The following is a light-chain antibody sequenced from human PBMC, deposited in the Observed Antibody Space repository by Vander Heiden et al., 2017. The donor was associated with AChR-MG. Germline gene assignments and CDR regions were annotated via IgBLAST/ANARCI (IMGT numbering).Light chain of an antibody. Sequence: DIQMTQSPSSLSASVGDRVTITCRASQSISSYLNWYQQKPGKAPKLLIYAASSLQSGVTSRFSGSGSGTDFTLTISSLQPEDFATYYCQQIDSTSTWTFGQGTKVEIK. CDR3: QQIDSTSTWT. V-gene: IGKV1-39*01. CDR1: QSISSY. CDR2: AAS. J-gene: IGKJ1*01.